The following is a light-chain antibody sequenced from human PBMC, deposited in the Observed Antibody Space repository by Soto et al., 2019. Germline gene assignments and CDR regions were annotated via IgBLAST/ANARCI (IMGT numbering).Light chain of an antibody. J-gene: IGKJ4*01. CDR3: QQYGSSPLT. CDR2: GAS. CDR1: QSISSSY. V-gene: IGKV3-20*01. Sequence: EIVLTQSPGTLSLSPGERATLSCRTSQSISSSYLAWYQQRPGQAPRLLIYGASSRATGIPDRFSGSGSGTDFTLNISRLEPEDFVVYFCQQYGSSPLTFGGGTKVDIK.